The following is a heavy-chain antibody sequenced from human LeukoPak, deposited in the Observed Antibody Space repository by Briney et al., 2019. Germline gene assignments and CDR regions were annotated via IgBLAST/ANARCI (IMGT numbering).Heavy chain of an antibody. J-gene: IGHJ4*02. Sequence: GGSLRLSCAASGFTFSSYSMNWVRQAPGKGLEWVSYISSSSSTIYYADSVKGRFTISRDNAKNSLYLQMNSLRAEDTAVYYCARDYFPAAGTVDYWGQGTLVTVSS. CDR2: ISSSSSTI. CDR1: GFTFSSYS. V-gene: IGHV3-48*01. CDR3: ARDYFPAAGTVDY. D-gene: IGHD6-13*01.